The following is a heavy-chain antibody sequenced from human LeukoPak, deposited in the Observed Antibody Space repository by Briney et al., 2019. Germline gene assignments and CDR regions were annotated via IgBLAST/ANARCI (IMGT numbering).Heavy chain of an antibody. CDR3: AAGAMAFIDY. CDR2: IRPDGSDK. CDR1: GFTFNNYV. D-gene: IGHD5-18*01. J-gene: IGHJ4*02. Sequence: GGSLRLSCEGSGFTFNNYVMTWVRQAPGKGLEWVAYIRPDGSDKDYVDSVKGRFTISRDNAKNSLYLQMNSLRAEDTAVYYCAAGAMAFIDYWGQGTLVTVSS. V-gene: IGHV3-7*01.